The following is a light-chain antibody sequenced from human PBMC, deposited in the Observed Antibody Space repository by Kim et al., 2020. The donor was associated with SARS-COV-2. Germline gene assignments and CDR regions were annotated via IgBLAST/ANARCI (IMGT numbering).Light chain of an antibody. V-gene: IGLV2-14*04. CDR2: DVT. CDR3: SSYTTANSRV. CDR1: SSDIGAFAY. J-gene: IGLJ1*01. Sequence: GQCITISCIGTSSDIGAFAYVSWFQQHQGEAPTLLIYDVTQRPSGISIRFSGSTSGNTASLTISGLLIEDEADYYCSSYTTANSRVFGTGTKVTVL.